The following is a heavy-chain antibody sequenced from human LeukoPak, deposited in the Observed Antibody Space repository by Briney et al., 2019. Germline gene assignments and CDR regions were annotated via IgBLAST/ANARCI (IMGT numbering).Heavy chain of an antibody. CDR3: AKAPSGWLSEPFDY. J-gene: IGHJ4*02. CDR2: ISGSGVST. CDR1: GFTFSSYA. D-gene: IGHD3-22*01. V-gene: IGHV3-23*01. Sequence: GGSLRLSCAASGFTFSSYAMSWVRQAPGKGLEWVSAISGSGVSTYYADSVKGRFTLSRDNSKTTLYLQMNSLRAEDTAVYYCAKAPSGWLSEPFDYWGRGTLVTVSS.